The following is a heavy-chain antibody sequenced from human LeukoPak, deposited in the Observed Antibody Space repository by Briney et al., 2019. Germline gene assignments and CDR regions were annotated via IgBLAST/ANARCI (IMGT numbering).Heavy chain of an antibody. CDR1: GFTFSSYA. Sequence: GGSLRLSSAASGFTFSSYAMSWVRQAPGKGLEWVSAISGSGGSTYYADSVKGRFTISRDNSKNTLYLQMNSLRAEDTAVYYCAKDLGYYDSSGYSTYFDYWGQGTLVTVSS. J-gene: IGHJ4*02. D-gene: IGHD3-22*01. CDR3: AKDLGYYDSSGYSTYFDY. V-gene: IGHV3-23*01. CDR2: ISGSGGST.